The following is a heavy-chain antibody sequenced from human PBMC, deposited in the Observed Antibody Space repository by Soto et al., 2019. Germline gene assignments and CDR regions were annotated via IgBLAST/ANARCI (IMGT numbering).Heavy chain of an antibody. J-gene: IGHJ6*03. CDR1: GYTFTSYG. CDR2: ISAYNGNT. CDR3: ASDLVVVVPAAMDYYYYMDV. D-gene: IGHD2-2*01. Sequence: ASVKVSCKASGYTFTSYGISWVRQAPGQGLEWKGWISAYNGNTNYAQKHQDRVTMTTDTSTSTAYMELRSLRSDDTAVYYCASDLVVVVPAAMDYYYYMDVWGKGITVTVSS. V-gene: IGHV1-18*01.